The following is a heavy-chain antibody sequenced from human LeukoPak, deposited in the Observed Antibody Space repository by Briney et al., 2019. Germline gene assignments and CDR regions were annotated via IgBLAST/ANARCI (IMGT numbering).Heavy chain of an antibody. J-gene: IGHJ4*02. CDR2: IYSGGST. Sequence: GGSLRLSCAAPEFSVGSNYMTWVRQAPGKGLEWVSLIYSGGSTYYADSVKGRFTISRDNSKNTLYLQMNSLRAEDTAVYYCAREGTWSYYYDYWGQGTLVTVSS. V-gene: IGHV3-66*01. CDR1: EFSVGSNY. CDR3: AREGTWSYYYDY. D-gene: IGHD1-26*01.